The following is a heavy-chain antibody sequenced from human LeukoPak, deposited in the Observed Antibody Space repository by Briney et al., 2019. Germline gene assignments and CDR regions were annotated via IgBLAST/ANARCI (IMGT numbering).Heavy chain of an antibody. Sequence: SETLSLTCSVSGDSVSISYWNWIRQPPGKGLEWIGYVSSDGTTSYTPSLRSRVIMSVDRAKNDFSLILTSVTAADTATYYCARLDCVLEGCYNHWGRGILVTVSS. V-gene: IGHV4-59*08. CDR3: ARLDCVLEGCYNH. CDR1: GDSVSISY. J-gene: IGHJ4*02. D-gene: IGHD2-15*01. CDR2: VSSDGTT.